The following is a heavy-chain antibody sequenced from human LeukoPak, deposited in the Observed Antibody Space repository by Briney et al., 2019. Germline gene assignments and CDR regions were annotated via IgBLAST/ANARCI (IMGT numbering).Heavy chain of an antibody. CDR1: GGSFSGYY. CDR3: ARENYDFWSGYYPDY. D-gene: IGHD3-3*01. J-gene: IGHJ4*02. V-gene: IGHV4-34*01. CDR2: INHSGST. Sequence: SETLSLTCAVYGGSFSGYYWSWIRQPPGKGLEWIGEINHSGSTNYNPSLKSRVTISVDTSKNQFSLKLSSVTAVDTAVYYCARENYDFWSGYYPDYWGQGTLVTVSS.